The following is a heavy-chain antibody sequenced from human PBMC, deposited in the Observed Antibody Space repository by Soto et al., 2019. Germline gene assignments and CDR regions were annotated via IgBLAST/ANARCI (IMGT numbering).Heavy chain of an antibody. CDR3: ARITMLRRVTRNYYYYYGMDV. CDR2: IIPIFDTP. J-gene: IGHJ6*02. Sequence: QVQLVQSGAEVKKPGSSVKVSCKASGGTLSNYAITWVRQAPGQGLEWLGGIIPIFDTPNYAQKFQGRVTITADESTSTAYMEVRRLRSEDTAVYYCARITMLRRVTRNYYYYYGMDVWGQGTTVTVSS. CDR1: GGTLSNYA. D-gene: IGHD3-10*01. V-gene: IGHV1-69*01.